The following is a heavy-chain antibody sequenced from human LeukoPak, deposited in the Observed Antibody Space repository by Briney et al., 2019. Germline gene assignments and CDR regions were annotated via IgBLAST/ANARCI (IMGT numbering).Heavy chain of an antibody. CDR3: ARVPLSRKGGYNYTY. Sequence: GASVKVSCKASGYTFTNYAMSWVRQAPGQGLEWMGWINTNTENPTYAQGFTGRFVFSLDTSVSTAYLQISSLKTEDTAVYYCARVPLSRKGGYNYTYWGQGTLVTVSS. D-gene: IGHD5-24*01. V-gene: IGHV7-4-1*02. CDR2: INTNTENP. CDR1: GYTFTNYA. J-gene: IGHJ4*02.